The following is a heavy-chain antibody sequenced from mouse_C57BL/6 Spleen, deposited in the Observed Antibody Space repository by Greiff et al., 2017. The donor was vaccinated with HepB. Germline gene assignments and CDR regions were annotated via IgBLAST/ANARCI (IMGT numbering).Heavy chain of an antibody. J-gene: IGHJ3*01. D-gene: IGHD2-1*01. V-gene: IGHV5-9-1*02. CDR1: GFTFSSYA. CDR3: TRDREGNYEGAWFAY. CDR2: ISSGGDYI. Sequence: EVQLVESGEGLVKPGGSLKLSCAASGFTFSSYAMSWVRQTPEKRLEWVAYISSGGDYIYYADTVKGRFTISRDNARNTLYLQMSRLKSEDTAMYYCTRDREGNYEGAWFAYWGQGTLVTVSA.